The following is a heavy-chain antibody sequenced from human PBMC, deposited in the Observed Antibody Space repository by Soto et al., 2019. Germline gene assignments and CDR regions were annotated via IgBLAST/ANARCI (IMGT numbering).Heavy chain of an antibody. CDR2: ISGSGGNI. J-gene: IGHJ4*02. Sequence: EVQLLESGGGWVKPGGSLRLSCVVSGLSFDTYAMSWVRQAPGKGLEWVSVISGSGGNIWYADSVKDRFTISRDNSKNTLYLQMSSLRVEDTAVHYCARDGGPVVITFDFWGQGTLVTVSS. V-gene: IGHV3-23*01. D-gene: IGHD3-22*01. CDR3: ARDGGPVVITFDF. CDR1: GLSFDTYA.